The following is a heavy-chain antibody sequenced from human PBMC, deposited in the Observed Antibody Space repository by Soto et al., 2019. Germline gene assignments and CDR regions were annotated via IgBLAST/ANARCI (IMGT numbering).Heavy chain of an antibody. CDR2: INQDGGDK. D-gene: IGHD3-9*01. CDR1: GFTFSSSW. J-gene: IGHJ4*02. Sequence: GGSLRLSCAASGFTFSSSWMTWVRQAPGKGLEWVANINQDGGDKFYLDSVKGRFTISRDNAKNYLSLQLNSLRAEDTAIYYCARDILEWGQGTLVTVSS. V-gene: IGHV3-7*05. CDR3: ARDILE.